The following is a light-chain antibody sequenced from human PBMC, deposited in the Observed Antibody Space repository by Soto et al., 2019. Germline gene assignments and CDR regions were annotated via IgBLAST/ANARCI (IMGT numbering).Light chain of an antibody. Sequence: QSVLTQSPTASGTPGQRVTISCSGGSSNIGNNKVNWYQQLPGTAPKLLIYSDDQRPSGVPDRFSGSESGTSASLAISGLQSGDEADYYCAAWDDSLNGPAFGGGTKVTVL. CDR3: AAWDDSLNGPA. CDR2: SDD. J-gene: IGLJ2*01. CDR1: SSNIGNNK. V-gene: IGLV1-44*01.